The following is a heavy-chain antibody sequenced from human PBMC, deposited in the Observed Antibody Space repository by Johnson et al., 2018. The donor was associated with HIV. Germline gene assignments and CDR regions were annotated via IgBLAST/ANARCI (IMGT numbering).Heavy chain of an antibody. Sequence: QLVESGGGVVQPGRSLRLSCAASGFTFSSYAMHWVRQAPGKGLEWVAVISYDGSNKYYADSVKGRFTISRDNSKNTLYLQMNSLRAEDTAVYYCAREPGLVAAFDIWGQGTMVTVSS. J-gene: IGHJ3*02. CDR2: ISYDGSNK. CDR3: AREPGLVAAFDI. D-gene: IGHD6-19*01. CDR1: GFTFSSYA. V-gene: IGHV3-30-3*01.